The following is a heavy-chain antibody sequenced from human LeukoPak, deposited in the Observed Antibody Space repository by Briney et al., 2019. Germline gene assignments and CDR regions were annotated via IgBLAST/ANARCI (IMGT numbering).Heavy chain of an antibody. V-gene: IGHV3-66*01. D-gene: IGHD6-19*01. CDR3: ARRYITGWHFDY. CDR1: GFTVSSNY. CDR2: IYSGGST. J-gene: IGHJ4*02. Sequence: GESLRLSCATSGFTVSSNYMSWVRQAPGKGLEWVSVIYSGGSTYYADSVKGRFTISRDNSENTLYLQMNSLRAEDTAVYYCARRYITGWHFDYWGQGTLVTVSS.